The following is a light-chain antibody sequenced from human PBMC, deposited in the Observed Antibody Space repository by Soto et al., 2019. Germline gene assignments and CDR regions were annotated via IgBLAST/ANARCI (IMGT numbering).Light chain of an antibody. CDR1: TSDIGGYNF. Sequence: QPVLTQPASVSGSPGQSITISCTGSTSDIGGYNFVSWYQQHPGKAPKLMIYEVINRPSGVSSRFSGSKSANTSSLTISGLQAEDEADYYCCSYTNSDTHLLFGGGTKVTVL. CDR2: EVI. J-gene: IGLJ3*02. V-gene: IGLV2-14*01. CDR3: CSYTNSDTHLL.